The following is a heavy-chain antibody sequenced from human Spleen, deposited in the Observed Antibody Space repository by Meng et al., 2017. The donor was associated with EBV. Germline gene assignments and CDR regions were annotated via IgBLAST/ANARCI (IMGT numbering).Heavy chain of an antibody. CDR3: ARGLYSSSWEY. CDR1: GGSISADY. Sequence: QVLLQEAGPGLVKPSETLSLTCTVSGGSISADYWSWIRQPPGKGLEWIGHIYHTGSTNYNPSLKSRVTISVDTSKNQFSLKLSSVTAADTAVYYCARGLYSSSWEYWGHGTLVTVSS. J-gene: IGHJ4*01. V-gene: IGHV4-59*01. CDR2: IYHTGST. D-gene: IGHD6-13*01.